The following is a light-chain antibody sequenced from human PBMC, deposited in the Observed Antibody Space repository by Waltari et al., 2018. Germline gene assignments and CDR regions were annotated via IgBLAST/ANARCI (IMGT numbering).Light chain of an antibody. CDR2: YDS. J-gene: IGLJ2*01. CDR1: TLGSKS. CDR3: LVWHSTTDHHGV. V-gene: IGLV3-21*04. Sequence: SYVVTQSPSVSVAPGETARITCGGDTLGSKSVHWYPQRPGQAPVLVISYDSDRPSGIPERFSGSNSGNTATLTISWVEAEDEADYYCLVWHSTTDHHGVFGGGTKLTVL.